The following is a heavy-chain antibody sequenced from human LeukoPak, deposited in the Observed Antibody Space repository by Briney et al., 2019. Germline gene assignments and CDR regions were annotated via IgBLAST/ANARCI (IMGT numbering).Heavy chain of an antibody. CDR1: GGSISSYY. V-gene: IGHV4-59*01. D-gene: IGHD6-6*01. Sequence: PSETLSLTCTVSGGSISSYYWSWIRQPPGKGLEWIGYIYYSGSTNYNPSLKSRVTISVDTSKNQFSLKLSSVTAADTAVYYCARDLRSSRGAFDIWGQGTMVTVSS. CDR3: ARDLRSSRGAFDI. J-gene: IGHJ3*02. CDR2: IYYSGST.